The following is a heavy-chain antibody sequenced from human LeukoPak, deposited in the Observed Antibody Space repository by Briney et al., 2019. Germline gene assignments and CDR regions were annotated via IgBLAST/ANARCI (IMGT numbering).Heavy chain of an antibody. CDR3: AIWRGRWGFDY. CDR2: INHSGST. D-gene: IGHD3-3*01. Sequence: GSLRLSCAASGFTFSSYSMNWVRQPPGKGLEWIGEINHSGSTNYNPSLKSRVTISVDTSKNQFSLKLSSVTAADTAVYYCAIWRGRWGFDYWGQGTLVTVSS. V-gene: IGHV4-34*08. CDR1: GFTFSSYS. J-gene: IGHJ4*02.